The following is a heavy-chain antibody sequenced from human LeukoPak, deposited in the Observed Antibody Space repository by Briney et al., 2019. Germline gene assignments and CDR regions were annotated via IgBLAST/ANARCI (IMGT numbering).Heavy chain of an antibody. CDR2: INPSGGGT. CDR3: AREFSGYIDF. J-gene: IGHJ4*02. V-gene: IGHV1-46*01. Sequence: ASEKVSCKASGYTFINYYMHWVRQAPGQGLEWMGIINPSGGGTSYAQKFQGRVTMTRDTSTSTVYMEVSSLRSEDTAVYYCAREFSGYIDFWGQGTLVTVSS. CDR1: GYTFINYY. D-gene: IGHD1-26*01.